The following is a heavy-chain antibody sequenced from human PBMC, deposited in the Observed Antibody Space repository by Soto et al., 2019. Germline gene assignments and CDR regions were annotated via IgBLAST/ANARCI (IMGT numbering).Heavy chain of an antibody. CDR2: IRSKAYGGTT. J-gene: IGHJ4*02. CDR3: TRTTWIQLYFLFDY. V-gene: IGHV3-49*03. CDR1: GFTFGDYA. Sequence: PGGSLRLSCTASGFTFGDYAMSWFRQAPGKGLEWVGFIRSKAYGGTTEYAASVKGRFTISRDDSKSIAYLQMNSLKTEDTAVYYCTRTTWIQLYFLFDYWGQGTLVTVSS. D-gene: IGHD5-18*01.